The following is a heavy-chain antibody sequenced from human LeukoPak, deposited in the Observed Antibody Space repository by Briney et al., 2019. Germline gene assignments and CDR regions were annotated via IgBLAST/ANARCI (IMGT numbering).Heavy chain of an antibody. D-gene: IGHD5-12*01. V-gene: IGHV4-34*01. CDR2: INHSGST. CDR3: ARKGLRLMRGYGMDV. J-gene: IGHJ6*02. Sequence: PSETLSLTCAVYGGPFSGYYWSWIRQPPGKGLEWIGEINHSGSTNYNPSLKSRVTISVDTSKNQFSLKLSPVTAADTAVYYCARKGLRLMRGYGMDVWGQGTTVTVSS. CDR1: GGPFSGYY.